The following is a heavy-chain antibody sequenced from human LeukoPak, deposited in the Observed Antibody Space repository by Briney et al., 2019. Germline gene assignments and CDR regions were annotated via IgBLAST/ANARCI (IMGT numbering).Heavy chain of an antibody. D-gene: IGHD3-3*01. Sequence: PGGSLRLSCAASGFPFNRNWMHWVRQAPGKGLVWVSRIKGDATYANYADSVKGRFTISRDNAKNTVYLQMNSLRVEDTAVYYCARDNDFWSLDYWGQGILVTVSS. CDR1: GFPFNRNW. CDR3: ARDNDFWSLDY. V-gene: IGHV3-74*01. J-gene: IGHJ4*02. CDR2: IKGDATYA.